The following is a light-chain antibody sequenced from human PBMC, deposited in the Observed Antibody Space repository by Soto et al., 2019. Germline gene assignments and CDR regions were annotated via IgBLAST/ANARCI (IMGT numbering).Light chain of an antibody. CDR2: GAS. V-gene: IGKV3-20*01. Sequence: EIVLTQSPGTLSLSPGERATFSCRSSQTISNRLLAWYQQKPGQSPRLLIYGASSRATGIPDRFIGSGSGTDFTLTISRLEPEDFAVYACQQYGRAPITFGQGTKVDI. CDR3: QQYGRAPIT. J-gene: IGKJ1*01. CDR1: QTISNRL.